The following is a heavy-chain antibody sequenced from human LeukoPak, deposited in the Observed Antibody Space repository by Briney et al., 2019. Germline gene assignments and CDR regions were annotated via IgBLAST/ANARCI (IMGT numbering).Heavy chain of an antibody. Sequence: PSETLSLTCAVYGGSFSGYYWSWIRQPPGKGLEWIGEINHSGSTNYNPSLKSRVTISVDTSKNQFSLKLSSVTAADTAVYYCAVPGGSYSGSYGYWGQGTLVTVSS. J-gene: IGHJ4*02. D-gene: IGHD1-26*01. CDR2: INHSGST. V-gene: IGHV4-34*01. CDR1: GGSFSGYY. CDR3: AVPGGSYSGSYGY.